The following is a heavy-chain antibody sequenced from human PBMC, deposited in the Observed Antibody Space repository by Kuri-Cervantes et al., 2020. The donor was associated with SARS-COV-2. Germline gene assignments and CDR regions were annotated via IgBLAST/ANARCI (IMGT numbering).Heavy chain of an antibody. J-gene: IGHJ4*02. Sequence: GGSLRLSCAASGFTFSSYAMHWVRQAPGKGLEWVAVISYDGSNKYYADSVKGRFTISRDDSKNTLYLQMNSLRAEDTAVYYCARDADDSSGYDYFDYWGQGTLVTASS. CDR2: ISYDGSNK. V-gene: IGHV3-30*04. CDR3: ARDADDSSGYDYFDY. CDR1: GFTFSSYA. D-gene: IGHD3-22*01.